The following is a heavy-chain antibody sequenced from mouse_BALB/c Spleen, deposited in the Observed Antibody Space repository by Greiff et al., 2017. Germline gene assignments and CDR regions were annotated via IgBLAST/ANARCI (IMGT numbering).Heavy chain of an antibody. CDR1: GYAFTSYN. V-gene: IGHV1S135*01. Sequence: EVQLQQSGPELVKPGASVKVSCKASGYAFTSYNMYWVKQSHGKSLEWIGYIDPYNGGTSYNQKFKGKATLTVDKSSSTAYMHLNSLTSEDSAVYYCARSPYYGSSYPYYAMDYWGQGTSVTVSS. CDR2: IDPYNGGT. D-gene: IGHD1-1*01. J-gene: IGHJ4*01. CDR3: ARSPYYGSSYPYYAMDY.